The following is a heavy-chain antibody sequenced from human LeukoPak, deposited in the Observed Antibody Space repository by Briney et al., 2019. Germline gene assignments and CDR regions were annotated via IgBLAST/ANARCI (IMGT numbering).Heavy chain of an antibody. J-gene: IGHJ5*02. CDR3: ARGHSDYALGWFDP. D-gene: IGHD4-11*01. CDR1: GGSISSYY. CDR2: IYYSGST. Sequence: SETLSLTCTVSGGSISSYYWSWIRQPPGKGLEWIGYIYYSGSTNYNPSLKSRVTISVDTSKNQFSLKLSSVTAADTAVYYCARGHSDYALGWFDPWGQGTLVTVSS. V-gene: IGHV4-59*01.